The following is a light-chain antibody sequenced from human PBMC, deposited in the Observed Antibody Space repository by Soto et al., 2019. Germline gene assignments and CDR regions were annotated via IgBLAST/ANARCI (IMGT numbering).Light chain of an antibody. CDR1: SSDVGGYNY. CDR2: EVN. CDR3: SSYAGSSNV. J-gene: IGLJ1*01. V-gene: IGLV2-8*01. Sequence: SALTQPPSASGSPGQSVAISCTGTSSDVGGYNYVSWYQQHPGKAPKLMIYEVNKRPSGVPDRFSGSKSGNTASLTASGLQAEDEADYYCSSYAGSSNVFGTGTKVTVL.